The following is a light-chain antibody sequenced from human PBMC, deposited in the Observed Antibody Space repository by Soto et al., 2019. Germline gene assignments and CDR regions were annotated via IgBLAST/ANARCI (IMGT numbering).Light chain of an antibody. CDR2: KAS. V-gene: IGKV1-5*03. CDR1: QSIGTW. CDR3: QQYNTYPLT. Sequence: DIQMTQSPSTLSASVGDRVTITCRASQSIGTWLAWYQQKPGKAPKLLIYKASSLEGGVPSRFSGSGSGTEFNITVSSLQPDDFATYYCQQYNTYPLTFGGGITVEIK. J-gene: IGKJ4*01.